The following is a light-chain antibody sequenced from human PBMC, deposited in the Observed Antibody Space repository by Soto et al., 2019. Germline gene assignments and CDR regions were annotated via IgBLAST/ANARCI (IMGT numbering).Light chain of an antibody. CDR3: GSWDSSLSAYA. J-gene: IGLJ1*01. Sequence: QSVLTQPPSVSAAPGQKVTISCPGSSSNIGGNSVSWYQQLPGTAPKLLIYDDDKRPSGIPDRFSGSKSGTSATLGITGFQTGDEADYYCGSWDSSLSAYAFATGTKVTVL. CDR1: SSNIGGNS. V-gene: IGLV1-51*01. CDR2: DDD.